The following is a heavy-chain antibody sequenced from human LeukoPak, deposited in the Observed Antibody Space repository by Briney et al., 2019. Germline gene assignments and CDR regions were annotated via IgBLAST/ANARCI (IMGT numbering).Heavy chain of an antibody. CDR2: IYYSGST. J-gene: IGHJ5*02. V-gene: IGHV4-59*01. CDR1: GGSISSYY. CDR3: ARERGDGGSSYQELLYNWFDP. D-gene: IGHD2-15*01. Sequence: SETLSLTCTVSGGSISSYYWSWIRQPPGKGLEWIGYIYYSGSTNYNPSLKSRVTISVDTSKNQFSLKLSSVTAADTAVYYCARERGDGGSSYQELLYNWFDPWGQGTLVTVSS.